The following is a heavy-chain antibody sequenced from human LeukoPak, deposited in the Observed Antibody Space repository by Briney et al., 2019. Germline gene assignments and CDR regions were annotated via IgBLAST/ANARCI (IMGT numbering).Heavy chain of an antibody. CDR1: GYTFPSYY. J-gene: IGHJ4*02. D-gene: IGHD6-19*01. V-gene: IGHV1-46*03. CDR2: ITPSGGST. CDR3: ARDGSVAVAGDYYFDY. Sequence: ASVKVSCKASGYTFPSYYMHWVRQPPRQGLEWMGIITPSGGSTSYAQKFQGRVTMTRDTSTSTVYMELSSLRSEDTAVYYCARDGSVAVAGDYYFDYWGQGTLVTVSS.